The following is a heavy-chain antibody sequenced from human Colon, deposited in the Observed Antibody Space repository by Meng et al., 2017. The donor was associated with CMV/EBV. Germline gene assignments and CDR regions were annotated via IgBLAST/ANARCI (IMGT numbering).Heavy chain of an antibody. D-gene: IGHD6-6*01. J-gene: IGHJ4*02. CDR1: GFIFSDYA. CDR2: ITSRSNYI. CDR3: AKGGYSSSPSGDY. Sequence: GESLKISCAASGFIFSDYAIHWVRQAPGKGLEWVASITSRSNYIFYGDSVKGRFTISRDNSKNTLYLQMNSLRAEDTAVYYCAKGGYSSSPSGDYWGQGTLVTVSS. V-gene: IGHV3-21*01.